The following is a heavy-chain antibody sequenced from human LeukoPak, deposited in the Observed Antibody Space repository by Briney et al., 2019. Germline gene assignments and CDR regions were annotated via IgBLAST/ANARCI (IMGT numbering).Heavy chain of an antibody. V-gene: IGHV3-21*01. D-gene: IGHD1-26*01. CDR1: GFTFSSYS. Sequence: PGGSLRLSCAASGFTFSSYSMNWVRQAPGKGLEWVSSISSNSYIYYADSVKGRFTISRDNAKNSLYLQMNSLRAEDTAVYYCARGELRFDYWGQGTLVTVSP. CDR3: ARGELRFDY. CDR2: ISSNSYI. J-gene: IGHJ4*02.